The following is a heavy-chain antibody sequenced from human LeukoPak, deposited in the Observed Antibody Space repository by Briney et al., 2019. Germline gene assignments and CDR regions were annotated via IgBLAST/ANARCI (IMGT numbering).Heavy chain of an antibody. CDR3: ARDTFQPGLIDS. CDR1: GFTFSLFA. CDR2: INDDSSAI. V-gene: IGHV3-48*04. D-gene: IGHD2-2*01. Sequence: GSLRLFCSAPGFTFSLFAIKWVRPAPVEGLEWVSYINDDSSAIHYAGSVRGRFTISRDDARKTLYLQLSSLRVEDTAVYYCARDTFQPGLIDSWGQGTLVTVSS. J-gene: IGHJ4*02.